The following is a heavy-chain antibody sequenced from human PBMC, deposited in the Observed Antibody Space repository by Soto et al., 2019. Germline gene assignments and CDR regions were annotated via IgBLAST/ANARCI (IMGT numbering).Heavy chain of an antibody. J-gene: IGHJ4*02. V-gene: IGHV3-30*04. CDR1: GLSFSSFA. CDR2: ISDDGSNK. Sequence: LRLSCAASGLSFSSFAMHWVRQAPGKGLEWVALISDDGSNKYYADSVKGRFTISRDNSKNTLYLQMNSLRREDTAVYSCARVEQWLYIAKYWGQGTLVTVSS. CDR3: ARVEQWLYIAKY. D-gene: IGHD6-19*01.